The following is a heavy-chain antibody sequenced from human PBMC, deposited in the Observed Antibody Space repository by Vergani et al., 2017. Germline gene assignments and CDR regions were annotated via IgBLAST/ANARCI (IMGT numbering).Heavy chain of an antibody. D-gene: IGHD3-10*01. CDR3: ARFTYYGSGEYDFDY. CDR2: INPNSGGT. Sequence: QVPLVQSGAEVKQPGASVKVSCKASGYTFTGYYMHWVRQAPGQGLEWMGWINPNSGGTNYAQKFQGRVTMTRDTSMSTAYMELSRLRSDDTSVYYCARFTYYGSGEYDFDYWGQGTLVTVSS. J-gene: IGHJ4*02. V-gene: IGHV1-2*02. CDR1: GYTFTGYY.